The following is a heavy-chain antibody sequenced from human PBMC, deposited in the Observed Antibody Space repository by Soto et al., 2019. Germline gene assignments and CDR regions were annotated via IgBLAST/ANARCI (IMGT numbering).Heavy chain of an antibody. CDR3: AIRSVDSSGYYGPFDY. CDR2: IIPIFGTA. D-gene: IGHD3-22*01. Sequence: ASVKVSCKASGGTFSSYAISWVRQAPGQGLEWMGGIIPIFGTANYAQKFQGRVTITADESTSTAYMELSSLRSEDTAVYYCAIRSVDSSGYYGPFDYWGQGTLVTVSS. CDR1: GGTFSSYA. J-gene: IGHJ4*02. V-gene: IGHV1-69*13.